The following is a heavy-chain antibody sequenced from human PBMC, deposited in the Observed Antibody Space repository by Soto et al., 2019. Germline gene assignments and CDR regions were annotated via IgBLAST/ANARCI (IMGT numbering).Heavy chain of an antibody. Sequence: SLKVSCKASGDTFSRHAINWVRQAPGQGLEWLGGIIPIFGTANYAQKFHGSVTITPDESTSTAYMELSSLRIEDTAVYYCATIRGSFPNWFDPWGQGTLVTVSS. CDR1: GDTFSRHA. J-gene: IGHJ5*02. CDR3: ATIRGSFPNWFDP. D-gene: IGHD1-26*01. V-gene: IGHV1-69*13. CDR2: IIPIFGTA.